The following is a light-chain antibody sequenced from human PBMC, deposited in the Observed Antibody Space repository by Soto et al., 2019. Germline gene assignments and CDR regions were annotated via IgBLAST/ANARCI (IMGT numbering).Light chain of an antibody. J-gene: IGKJ1*01. V-gene: IGKV1-5*03. CDR3: QQYNNWLWT. Sequence: DIQMTQSPSTLSASVEDRVTITCRASQSIGDLLAWYQQKPGEAPKLLIYKASYLESGVPSRFSGSGSGTDFTLTISCLQSEDFAVYYCQQYNNWLWTFGQGTKVDI. CDR1: QSIGDL. CDR2: KAS.